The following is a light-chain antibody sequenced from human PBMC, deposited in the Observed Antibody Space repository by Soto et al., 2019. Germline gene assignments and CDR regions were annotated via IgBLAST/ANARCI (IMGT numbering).Light chain of an antibody. CDR3: QQLFDSPIT. Sequence: DIQMTQSPSTLSPSIGESVTITCRVSQVISTSLAWYQVKPGKAPKLLIYAASTLESGVPSRFSATVSGTEFSLTITSLQPEDFATYYCQQLFDSPITFGQGTRLEIK. J-gene: IGKJ5*01. V-gene: IGKV1-9*01. CDR2: AAS. CDR1: QVISTS.